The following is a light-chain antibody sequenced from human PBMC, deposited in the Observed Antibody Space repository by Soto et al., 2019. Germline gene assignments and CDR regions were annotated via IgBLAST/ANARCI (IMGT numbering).Light chain of an antibody. CDR2: GAS. J-gene: IGKJ5*01. CDR3: QQYGSSPRIT. CDR1: QSVSSSY. V-gene: IGKV3-20*01. Sequence: EIVLTQSPGTLSLSPWERATLSCGAVQSVSSSYLAWYQQKPGQAPRLLIYGASSRATGIPDRFSGSGSGTDFTLTISRLEPEDFAVYYCQQYGSSPRITFGQGTRLEIK.